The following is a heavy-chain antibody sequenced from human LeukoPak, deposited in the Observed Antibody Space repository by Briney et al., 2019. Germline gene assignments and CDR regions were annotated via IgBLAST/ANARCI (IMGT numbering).Heavy chain of an antibody. CDR3: AKLSTTPSPNYGSGSYYTRINWFDP. D-gene: IGHD3-10*01. CDR1: GFTFSSYA. V-gene: IGHV3-23*01. J-gene: IGHJ5*02. CDR2: ISGSGGST. Sequence: GGSLRLSCAASGFTFSSYAMSWVRQAPGKGLEWVSAISGSGGSTYYADSVKGRFTISRDNSKNTLYLQMNSLRAEDTAVYYCAKLSTTPSPNYGSGSYYTRINWFDPWGRGTLVTVSS.